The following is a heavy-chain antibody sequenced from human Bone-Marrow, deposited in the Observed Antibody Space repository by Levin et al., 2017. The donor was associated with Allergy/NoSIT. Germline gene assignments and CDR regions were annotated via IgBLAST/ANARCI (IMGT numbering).Heavy chain of an antibody. CDR3: VRGSGETTSFDY. Sequence: GGSLRLSCAASGFKFDDYTIHWVRQPPGKGLEWVSLITWDGGRTLYADSVKGRFTISRDNNKNSLHLQMNSLRSEDSALYYCVRGSGETTSFDYWGQGSLVTVSS. J-gene: IGHJ4*02. CDR1: GFKFDDYT. V-gene: IGHV3-43*01. D-gene: IGHD4-17*01. CDR2: ITWDGGRT.